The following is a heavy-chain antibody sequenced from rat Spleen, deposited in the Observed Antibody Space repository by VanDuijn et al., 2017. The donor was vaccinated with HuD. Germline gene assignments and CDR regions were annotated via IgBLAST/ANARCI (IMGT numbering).Heavy chain of an antibody. CDR3: ATGPRRRRIDWFAY. Sequence: EVQLVESGGGLVQPGRSLKLSCAASGFTFSDSNMAWVRQAPKKGLEWVATIIYDGTRTYYRDSVKGRFTISRDNAKSTLYLQMDSLTSEDTATYYCATGPRRRRIDWFAYWGQGTQVTVSS. CDR1: GFTFSDSN. D-gene: IGHD1-6*01. CDR2: IIYDGTRT. V-gene: IGHV5S10*01. J-gene: IGHJ3*01.